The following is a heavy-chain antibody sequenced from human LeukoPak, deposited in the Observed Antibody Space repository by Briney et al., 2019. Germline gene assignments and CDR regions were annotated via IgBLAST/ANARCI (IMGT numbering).Heavy chain of an antibody. CDR2: TKPDGSAE. Sequence: GGSLRLSCAASGFTFNTYSMNWVRQAPGKGLEWVANTKPDGSAEYYADSVRGRFTASRDNANNLLYLQMNRLRAEDTAVYYCARDGGLHTNFDYWGQGTLLTVSS. J-gene: IGHJ4*02. CDR3: ARDGGLHTNFDY. CDR1: GFTFNTYS. D-gene: IGHD2-15*01. V-gene: IGHV3-7*01.